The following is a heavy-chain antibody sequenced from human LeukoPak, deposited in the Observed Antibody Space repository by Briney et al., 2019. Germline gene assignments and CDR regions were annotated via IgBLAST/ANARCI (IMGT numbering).Heavy chain of an antibody. CDR3: ARNPRTTGKSNYGMDA. J-gene: IGHJ6*02. Sequence: GGSLRLSCAASGITVSSNYMSWVRQPPGKGLEWVSIIYSGGTTYYADPVQGRFTISRDNSKNTVYLQMNSLRVEDTAVYYCARNPRTTGKSNYGMDAWGQGTTVTVSS. CDR2: IYSGGTT. V-gene: IGHV3-53*01. D-gene: IGHD4-17*01. CDR1: GITVSSNY.